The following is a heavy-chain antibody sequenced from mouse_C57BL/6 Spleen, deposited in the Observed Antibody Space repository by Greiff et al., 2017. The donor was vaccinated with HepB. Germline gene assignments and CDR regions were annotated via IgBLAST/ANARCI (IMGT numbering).Heavy chain of an antibody. Sequence: QVQLQQPGAELVRPGSSVKLSCKASGYTFTSYWMHWVKQRPIQGLEWIGNIDPSDSETHYNQKFKDKATLTVDKSSSTAYMQLSSLTSEDSAVYYCARWEDGYNYYAMDYWGQGTSVTVSS. CDR3: ARWEDGYNYYAMDY. CDR1: GYTFTSYW. CDR2: IDPSDSET. D-gene: IGHD2-3*01. V-gene: IGHV1-52*01. J-gene: IGHJ4*01.